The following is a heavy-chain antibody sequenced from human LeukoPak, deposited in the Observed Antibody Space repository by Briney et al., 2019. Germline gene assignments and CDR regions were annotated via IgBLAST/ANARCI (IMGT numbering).Heavy chain of an antibody. D-gene: IGHD3-16*01. CDR3: ARDNDSRDPPHFDY. V-gene: IGHV1-8*03. J-gene: IGHJ4*02. CDR2: MNPNSGNT. Sequence: GASVKFSGKASGYTFTSYDINWVRQATGQGLGWMEWMNPNSGNTGYAQKFQGRVTITRNTSISTAYMELSSLRSEDTAVYYCARDNDSRDPPHFDYWGQGTLVTVS. CDR1: GYTFTSYD.